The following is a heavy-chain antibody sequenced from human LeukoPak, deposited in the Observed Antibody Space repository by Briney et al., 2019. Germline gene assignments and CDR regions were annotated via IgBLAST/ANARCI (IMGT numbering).Heavy chain of an antibody. CDR1: AFTFSSYD. V-gene: IGHV3-13*01. CDR2: IGTAGDT. J-gene: IGHJ4*02. CDR3: ARTYCSGGSCPLDY. D-gene: IGHD2-15*01. Sequence: GGSLRLSCAASAFTFSSYDMHWVRQPTGKCLEWVSAIGTAGDTHYPGSVKGRFTISRENAKNSLYLQMNSLRAGDTAVYYCARTYCSGGSCPLDYWGQGTLVTVSS.